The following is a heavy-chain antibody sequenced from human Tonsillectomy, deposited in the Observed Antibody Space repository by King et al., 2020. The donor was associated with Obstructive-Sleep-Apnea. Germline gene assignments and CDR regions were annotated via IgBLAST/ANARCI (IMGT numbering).Heavy chain of an antibody. CDR2: ISYDGRNK. CDR1: GFTFSSYA. D-gene: IGHD2-21*01. Sequence: VQLVESGGGVVQPGWFLRLSCAASGFTFSSYAMHWVRQAPGKGLEWVALISYDGRNKYYADSVKGRFTISRDSSKNTLYLQMNNLRAEDTAVYYCAKDLFKENTVVVMAGYWGQGTLVTVSS. J-gene: IGHJ4*02. V-gene: IGHV3-30*18. CDR3: AKDLFKENTVVVMAGY.